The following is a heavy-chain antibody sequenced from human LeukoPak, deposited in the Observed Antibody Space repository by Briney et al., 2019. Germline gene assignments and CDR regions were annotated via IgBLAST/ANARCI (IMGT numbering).Heavy chain of an antibody. V-gene: IGHV4-39*07. CDR1: GGSISRSDYY. D-gene: IGHD3-22*01. CDR3: ACYYDSSGYRFDY. Sequence: SETLSLTCTVSGGSISRSDYYWDWIRQPPGKGLEWIGSVYYSGNTYYNPSLKSRVTISVDKSKNQFSLNLSSVTAADTAMYYCACYYDSSGYRFDYWGHGALVTVSS. J-gene: IGHJ4*01. CDR2: VYYSGNT.